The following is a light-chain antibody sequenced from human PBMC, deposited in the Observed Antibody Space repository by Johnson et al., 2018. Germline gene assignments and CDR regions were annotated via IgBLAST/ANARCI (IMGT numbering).Light chain of an antibody. J-gene: IGLJ1*01. Sequence: QSVLTQPPSVSEAPGQKVTISCSGSSSNIGNNYVSWYQQLPGTAPKLLIYDNNKRPSGIPDRFSGSKSGPSATLGITGLQPGDEADDYCGAWDSSMSAGNVFGTGTKVTVL. CDR3: GAWDSSMSAGNV. CDR2: DNN. CDR1: SSNIGNNY. V-gene: IGLV1-51*01.